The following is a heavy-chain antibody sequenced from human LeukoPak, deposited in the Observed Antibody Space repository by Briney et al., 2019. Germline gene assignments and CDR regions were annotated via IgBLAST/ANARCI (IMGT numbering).Heavy chain of an antibody. D-gene: IGHD2-21*01. CDR3: ARWGLAYTIDF. CDR2: INPGPGEK. Sequence: GGALRLLCAASGFSYSTYWLVWLRQAPGKGLPGVANINPGPGEKYSVDSVKGRFPISRDDAKTSLYLQMDHLGVEDTAVYSCARWGLAYTIDFWGQGTLVTVSS. J-gene: IGHJ4*02. CDR1: GFSYSTYW. V-gene: IGHV3-7*01.